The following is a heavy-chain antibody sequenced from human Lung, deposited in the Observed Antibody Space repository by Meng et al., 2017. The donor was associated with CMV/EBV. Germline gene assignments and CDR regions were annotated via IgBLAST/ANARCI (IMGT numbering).Heavy chain of an antibody. D-gene: IGHD6-19*01. CDR1: GYSFTSYW. Sequence: SXKGSGYSFTSYWIGWVRQMPGKGLEWMGIIYPGDSDTRYSPSFQGQVTISADKSISTAYLQWSSLRSEDTAVYYCARGPSYSSGFPECWGQGNXVTVSS. V-gene: IGHV5-51*01. J-gene: IGHJ4*02. CDR2: IYPGDSDT. CDR3: ARGPSYSSGFPEC.